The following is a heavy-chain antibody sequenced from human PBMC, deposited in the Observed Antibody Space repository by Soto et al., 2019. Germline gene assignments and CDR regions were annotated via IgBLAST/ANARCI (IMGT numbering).Heavy chain of an antibody. CDR1: GYSFTSYW. Sequence: GESLKISCKGSGYSFTSYWISWVRQMPGKGSEWMGRIDPSDSYTNYSPSFQGHVTISADKSISTAYLQWSSLKASDTAMYYCASLRGSSSSANYYYYGMDVWGQGTTVTVSS. V-gene: IGHV5-10-1*01. D-gene: IGHD6-6*01. CDR2: IDPSDSYT. J-gene: IGHJ6*02. CDR3: ASLRGSSSSANYYYYGMDV.